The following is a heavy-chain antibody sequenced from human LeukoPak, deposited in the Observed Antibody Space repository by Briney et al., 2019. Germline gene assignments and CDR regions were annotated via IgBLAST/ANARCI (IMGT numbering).Heavy chain of an antibody. CDR2: IYPDDSDT. Sequence: GESLKISCKGSGYSFARYWIGWVRQMPGKGLEWTGIIYPDDSDTRYSPSFQGQVTISADKSITTAYLQWSSLKASDTAMYYCARHLNPHDYGGLFFDSWGQGTLVTVSS. D-gene: IGHD4-23*01. J-gene: IGHJ4*02. CDR1: GYSFARYW. V-gene: IGHV5-51*01. CDR3: ARHLNPHDYGGLFFDS.